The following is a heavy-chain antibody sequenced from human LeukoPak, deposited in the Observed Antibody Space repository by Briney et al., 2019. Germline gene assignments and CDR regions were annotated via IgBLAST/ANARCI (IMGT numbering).Heavy chain of an antibody. V-gene: IGHV3-30*18. Sequence: GGSLRHSCAASGFTFSGYGMHWVRQAPGKGLEWVAVTSYDGSNKYYADSVKGRFTISRDNSKNTLYLQMNSLRAEDTAVYYCAKDLAVAGTNYYYGMDVWGQGTTVTVSS. J-gene: IGHJ6*02. D-gene: IGHD6-19*01. CDR3: AKDLAVAGTNYYYGMDV. CDR2: TSYDGSNK. CDR1: GFTFSGYG.